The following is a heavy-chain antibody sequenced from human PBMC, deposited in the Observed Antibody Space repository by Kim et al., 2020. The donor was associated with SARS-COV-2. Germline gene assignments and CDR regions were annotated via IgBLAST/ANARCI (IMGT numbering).Heavy chain of an antibody. D-gene: IGHD3-16*01. V-gene: IGHV3-48*01. J-gene: IGHJ3*02. CDR1: GFTFSAYA. CDR3: VRDRMGGAFDM. Sequence: GGSLRLSCATSGFTFSAYAMNWVRQAPGKGLEWVSFITKSSTTIYYADSVEGRFTISRDNAKNTLFLQMNSLRAEDTALYYCVRDRMGGAFDMWGQGTMVTVSP. CDR2: ITKSSTTI.